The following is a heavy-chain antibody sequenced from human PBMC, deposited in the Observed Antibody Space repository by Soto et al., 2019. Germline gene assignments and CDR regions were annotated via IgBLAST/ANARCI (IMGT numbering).Heavy chain of an antibody. CDR1: GFSLSTSGMC. D-gene: IGHD1-26*01. V-gene: IGHV2-70*01. CDR2: IDWDDDK. CDR3: ARTIRRIVGATKIFYTPQTPSDAFDI. Sequence: GSGPTLVNPTQTLTLTCTFSGFSLSTSGMCVSWIRQPPGKALEWLALIDWDDDKYYSASLKTRLTISKDTSKNQVVLTMTNMDPVDTATYYCARTIRRIVGATKIFYTPQTPSDAFDIWGQGTMVTVSS. J-gene: IGHJ3*02.